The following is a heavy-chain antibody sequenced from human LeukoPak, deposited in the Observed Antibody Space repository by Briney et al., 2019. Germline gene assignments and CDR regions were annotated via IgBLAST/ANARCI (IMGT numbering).Heavy chain of an antibody. J-gene: IGHJ5*02. Sequence: GGSLRLSCAASGFIFSSYGMNWVRQAPGKGLEWVAVISYDGSNKYYADSVKGRFTISRDNSKNTLYLQMNSLRAEDTAVYYCARDPLWFGESLMNWFDPWGQGTLVTISS. CDR3: ARDPLWFGESLMNWFDP. D-gene: IGHD3-10*01. CDR2: ISYDGSNK. V-gene: IGHV3-30*03. CDR1: GFIFSSYG.